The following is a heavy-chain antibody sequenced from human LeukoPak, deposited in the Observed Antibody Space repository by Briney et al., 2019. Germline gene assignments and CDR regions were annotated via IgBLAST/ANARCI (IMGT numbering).Heavy chain of an antibody. Sequence: SETLSLTCTVSGGSISSYYWSWIRQPAGKGLEWIGRIYTSGSTNYNPSLKSRVTISVDTSKNQFSLELSSVTAADTAVYYCARGRQDVTMIVVVMTAVSYYLDVWGKGTTVTVS. D-gene: IGHD3-22*01. CDR1: GGSISSYY. CDR2: IYTSGST. V-gene: IGHV4-4*07. J-gene: IGHJ6*03. CDR3: ARGRQDVTMIVVVMTAVSYYLDV.